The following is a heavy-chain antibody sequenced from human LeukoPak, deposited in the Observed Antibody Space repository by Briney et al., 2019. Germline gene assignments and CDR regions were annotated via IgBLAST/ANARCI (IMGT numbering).Heavy chain of an antibody. CDR2: INPSGGST. CDR3: ARESYSRDIVVVVAAGPFDY. J-gene: IGHJ4*02. Sequence: VASVKVSCKASGYTFTSYDMHWVRQAPGQGLEWMGIINPSGGSTSYAQKFQGRVTMTRDTSTSTVYMELSSLRSEETAVYYCARESYSRDIVVVVAAGPFDYWGQGTLVTVYS. D-gene: IGHD2-15*01. CDR1: GYTFTSYD. V-gene: IGHV1-46*01.